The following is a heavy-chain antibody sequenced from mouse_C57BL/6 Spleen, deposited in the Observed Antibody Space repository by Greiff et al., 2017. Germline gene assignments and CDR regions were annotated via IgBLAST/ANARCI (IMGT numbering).Heavy chain of an antibody. J-gene: IGHJ2*01. CDR2: ISYDGSN. Sequence: EVHLVESGPGLVKPSQSLSLTCSVTGYSITSGYYWNWIRQFPGNKLEWMGYISYDGSNNYNPSLKNRISITRDTSKNQFFLKLNSVTTEDTATYYCARDYYYGSSSGDYWGQGTTLTVSS. D-gene: IGHD1-1*01. CDR1: GYSITSGYY. V-gene: IGHV3-6*01. CDR3: ARDYYYGSSSGDY.